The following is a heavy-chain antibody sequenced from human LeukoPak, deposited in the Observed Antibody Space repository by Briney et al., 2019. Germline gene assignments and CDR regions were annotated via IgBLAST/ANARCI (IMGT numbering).Heavy chain of an antibody. CDR1: GFTFSSYG. J-gene: IGHJ4*02. CDR3: ARDRQDLWSGYPKYYFDY. V-gene: IGHV3-33*01. CDR2: IWYAGSNK. Sequence: PGRSLRLSCVASGFTFSSYGMHWVRQAPGKGLEWVAVIWYAGSNKYYADSVKGRFTISRDNPKNTLYLQMNSLRAEDTAVYYCARDRQDLWSGYPKYYFDYWGQGTLVTVSS. D-gene: IGHD3-3*01.